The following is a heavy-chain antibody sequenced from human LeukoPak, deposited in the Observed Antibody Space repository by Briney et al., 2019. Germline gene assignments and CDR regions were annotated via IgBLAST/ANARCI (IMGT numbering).Heavy chain of an antibody. CDR3: ARDNPIQYYDILTAMNYYYGMDV. V-gene: IGHV3-33*01. J-gene: IGHJ6*02. CDR1: GFTFSSYG. CDR2: IWYDGSNK. Sequence: PGGSLRLSCAASGFTFSSYGMHWVRQAPGKGLEWVAVIWYDGSNKYYADSVKGRFTISRDNAKNSLYLQMNSLRAEDTAVYYCARDNPIQYYDILTAMNYYYGMDVWGQGTTVTVSS. D-gene: IGHD3-9*01.